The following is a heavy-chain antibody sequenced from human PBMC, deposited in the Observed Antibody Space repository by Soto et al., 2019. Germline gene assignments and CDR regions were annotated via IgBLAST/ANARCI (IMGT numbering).Heavy chain of an antibody. CDR3: SRDEGGYSYVWWFDP. J-gene: IGHJ5*02. CDR2: IRSRAYGSTP. D-gene: IGHD5-18*01. CDR1: GFTSGTYA. V-gene: IGHV3-49*03. Sequence: PGGSLRLSCTTSGFTSGTYAMSWFRQAPGKGLEWVGFIRSRAYGSTPEYAASVQGRFTISRDDSKRIVYLHMSSLKTEDTAVYFCSRDEGGYSYVWWFDPWGQGTLVNVSS.